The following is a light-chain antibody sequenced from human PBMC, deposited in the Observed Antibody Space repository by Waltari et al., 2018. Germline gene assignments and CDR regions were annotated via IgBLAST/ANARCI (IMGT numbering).Light chain of an antibody. CDR1: SSDVGGYNY. V-gene: IGLV2-8*01. J-gene: IGLJ3*02. Sequence: QSALTQPPSASGSPGQSVTISCPGTSSDVGGYNYFSWYQQHPGKAPKLMIFEVSKRPSGVPDRFSGSKSGNTASLTVSGLQADDEAHYYCSSYAGSNNWVFGGGTKLTVL. CDR2: EVS. CDR3: SSYAGSNNWV.